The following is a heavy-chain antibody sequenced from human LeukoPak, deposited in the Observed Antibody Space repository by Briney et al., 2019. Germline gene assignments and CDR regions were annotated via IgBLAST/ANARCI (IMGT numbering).Heavy chain of an antibody. CDR3: ARDSPYSNSLFDY. Sequence: GGSLRLSCAASGFTVSSNYMSWVRQAPGKGLEWVSVIYSGGSTYYADSVKGRFTISRDNSKNTLYLQMNGLRAEETAVHYCARDSPYSNSLFDYWGQGSLVTVSS. V-gene: IGHV3-53*01. J-gene: IGHJ4*02. CDR2: IYSGGST. D-gene: IGHD4-11*01. CDR1: GFTVSSNY.